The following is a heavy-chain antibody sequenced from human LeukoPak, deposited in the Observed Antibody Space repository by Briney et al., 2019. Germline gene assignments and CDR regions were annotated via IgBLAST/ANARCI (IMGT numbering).Heavy chain of an antibody. J-gene: IGHJ4*02. CDR2: IYYSGST. Sequence: SETLSLTCTVSGGSISSSSYYWGWIRQPPGKGLEWIGSIYYSGSTYYNPSLKSRVTISVDTSKNQFSLKLSSVTAADTAVYYCARGGGITIFGVVSYFDYWGQGTLVTVSS. V-gene: IGHV4-39*07. CDR1: GGSISSSSYY. D-gene: IGHD3-3*01. CDR3: ARGGGITIFGVVSYFDY.